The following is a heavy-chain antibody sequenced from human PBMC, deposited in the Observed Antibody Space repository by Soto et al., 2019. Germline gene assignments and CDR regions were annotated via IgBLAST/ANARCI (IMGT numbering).Heavy chain of an antibody. D-gene: IGHD6-13*01. CDR1: GFTFSSYG. V-gene: IGHV3-23*01. Sequence: EVQLLESGGGLVQPGGSLRLSCAASGFTFSSYGINWVRQAPGKGLEWVSGISGSGDSTHYADSVKGRFTISRDNSKNTLYLQMISLRAEDTAVYYCAKQAPYSNSWYEVDHWGQGTLVTVSS. J-gene: IGHJ4*02. CDR3: AKQAPYSNSWYEVDH. CDR2: ISGSGDST.